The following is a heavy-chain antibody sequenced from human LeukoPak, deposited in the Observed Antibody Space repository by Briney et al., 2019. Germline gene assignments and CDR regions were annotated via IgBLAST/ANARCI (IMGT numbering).Heavy chain of an antibody. Sequence: PSETLSLTCTVSGGSISSYYWSWIRQPPGKGLEWIGYIYYSGSTNYNPSLKSRVTISVDTSKNQFSLKLSSVTAADTAVYYCAGHYDFWSGYYDWGQGTLVTVSS. CDR2: IYYSGST. D-gene: IGHD3-3*01. CDR3: AGHYDFWSGYYD. V-gene: IGHV4-59*08. J-gene: IGHJ4*02. CDR1: GGSISSYY.